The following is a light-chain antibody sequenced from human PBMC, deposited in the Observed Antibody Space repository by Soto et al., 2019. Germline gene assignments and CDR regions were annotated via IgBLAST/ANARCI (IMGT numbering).Light chain of an antibody. CDR3: QQSYSTPIT. J-gene: IGKJ5*01. Sequence: DISLTQSPSFLSASVVERVTITCRASEDILSHSAWYQQKPGKAPNLLIYAAAYLQSGVPSRFSGSGSGTDFTLTISSLQPEDFATYYCQQSYSTPITFGQGTRLEIK. CDR1: EDILSH. V-gene: IGKV1-39*01. CDR2: AAA.